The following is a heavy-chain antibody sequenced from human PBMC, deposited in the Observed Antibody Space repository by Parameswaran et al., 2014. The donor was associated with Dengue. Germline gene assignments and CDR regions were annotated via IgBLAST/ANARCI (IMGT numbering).Heavy chain of an antibody. V-gene: IGHV3-30*04. Sequence: VRQAPGKGLEWVAVISYAGSNKYHADSVKGRFTVSRDNSKNTVYLQMNSLRPDDTAVYYCAKGTSFDWLTGLGHWGQGTLVTVSS. D-gene: IGHD3-9*01. CDR2: ISYAGSNK. J-gene: IGHJ4*02. CDR3: AKGTSFDWLTGLGH.